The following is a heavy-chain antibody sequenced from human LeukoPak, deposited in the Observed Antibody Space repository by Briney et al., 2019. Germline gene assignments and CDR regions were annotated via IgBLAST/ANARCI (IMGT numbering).Heavy chain of an antibody. J-gene: IGHJ4*02. Sequence: QPGGSLRLSCEASGFTFSRNAMNWVRQAPGKGLEWVSGISGSGGSTYYADSVQGRFTISRDNSKNTVFLQMSSLRAEDTALYYCARKSASGNYPLDYWGQGTLVTVSS. D-gene: IGHD3-10*01. CDR3: ARKSASGNYPLDY. CDR1: GFTFSRNA. CDR2: ISGSGGST. V-gene: IGHV3-23*01.